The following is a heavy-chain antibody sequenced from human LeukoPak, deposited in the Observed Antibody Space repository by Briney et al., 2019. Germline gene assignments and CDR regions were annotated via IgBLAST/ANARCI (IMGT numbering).Heavy chain of an antibody. CDR1: GGSLSSYY. V-gene: IGHV4-59*01. Sequence: PSETLSLTCTVSGGSLSSYYWSWIRQPPGKRLEWIGYIYYSGSTNYNPPLKSRVTISVDTSKNQFSLKLSSVTAADTAVYYCASGGTPDWYFDLWGRGTLVTVSS. CDR3: ASGGTPDWYFDL. CDR2: IYYSGST. J-gene: IGHJ2*01. D-gene: IGHD4-23*01.